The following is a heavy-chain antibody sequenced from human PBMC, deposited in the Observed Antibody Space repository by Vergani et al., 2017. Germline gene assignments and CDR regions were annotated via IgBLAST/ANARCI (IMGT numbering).Heavy chain of an antibody. CDR3: ATLLSSYYYDSSGNTGGFDI. Sequence: QVQLVQSGAEVKKPGSSVKVSCKASGGTFSSYAISWVRQAPGQGLEWMGRIIPIFGTANYAQKFQGRVTITADESTSTAYMELSSLRSEDTAVYYCATLLSSYYYDSSGNTGGFDIWGQGTMVTVSS. CDR2: IIPIFGTA. J-gene: IGHJ3*02. V-gene: IGHV1-69*13. D-gene: IGHD3-22*01. CDR1: GGTFSSYA.